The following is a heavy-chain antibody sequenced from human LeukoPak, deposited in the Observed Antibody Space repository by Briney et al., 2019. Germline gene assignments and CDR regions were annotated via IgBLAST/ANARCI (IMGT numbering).Heavy chain of an antibody. CDR1: GFTFSDYY. CDR3: ARDRVAWNYFDY. V-gene: IGHV3-11*01. Sequence: GGSLRLSCAASGFTFSDYYMSWIRQAPGKGLEWVSYVSSSGSTIYYADSVKGRFTISRDNAKNSLYLQMNSLRAEDTAVYYCARDRVAWNYFDYWGQGTLVTVSS. D-gene: IGHD3-10*01. J-gene: IGHJ4*02. CDR2: VSSSGSTI.